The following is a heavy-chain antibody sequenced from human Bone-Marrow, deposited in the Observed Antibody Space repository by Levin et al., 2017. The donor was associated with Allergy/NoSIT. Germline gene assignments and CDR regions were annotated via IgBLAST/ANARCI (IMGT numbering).Heavy chain of an antibody. CDR2: IWYDGSNK. V-gene: IGHV3-33*01. J-gene: IGHJ6*03. D-gene: IGHD6-13*01. Sequence: PGGSLRLSCAASGFTFSSYGMHWVRQAPGKGLEWVAVIWYDGSNKYYADSVKGRFTISRDNSKNTLYLQMNSLRAEDTAVYYCARGRSSSWYLDYYYYYYMDVWGKGTTVTVSS. CDR1: GFTFSSYG. CDR3: ARGRSSSWYLDYYYYYYMDV.